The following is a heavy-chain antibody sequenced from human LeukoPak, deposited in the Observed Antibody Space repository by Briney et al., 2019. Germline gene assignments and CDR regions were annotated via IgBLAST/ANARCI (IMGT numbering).Heavy chain of an antibody. CDR3: AKDLGGSTDY. D-gene: IGHD5-12*01. V-gene: IGHV3-23*01. Sequence: GGSLRLSCAAAGFTFNNYAMSWVRQAQGKGLEWVSLIRGRTYYADSVKGRFTTSRDNSQNTPYLQMNSLRAEDTALYYCAKDLGGSTDYWGQGTLVTVSS. CDR1: GFTFNNYA. CDR2: IRGRT. J-gene: IGHJ4*02.